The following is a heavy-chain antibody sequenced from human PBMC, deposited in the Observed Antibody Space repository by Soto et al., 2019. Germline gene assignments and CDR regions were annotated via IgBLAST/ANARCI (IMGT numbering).Heavy chain of an antibody. CDR1: GGTFSSYA. D-gene: IGHD3-22*01. V-gene: IGHV1-69*13. Sequence: GASVKVSCKASGGTFSSYAISWVRQAPGQGLEWMGGIIPIFGTANYAQKFQGRVTITADESTSTAYMELSSLRSEDTAVYYCARDDDSSGYFGYFQHWGQGTLVTVSS. CDR2: IIPIFGTA. CDR3: ARDDDSSGYFGYFQH. J-gene: IGHJ1*01.